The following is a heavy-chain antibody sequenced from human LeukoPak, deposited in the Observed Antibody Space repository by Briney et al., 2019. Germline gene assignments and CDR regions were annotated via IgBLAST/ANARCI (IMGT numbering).Heavy chain of an antibody. CDR2: LYYSGTP. D-gene: IGHD3-22*01. J-gene: IGHJ4*02. V-gene: IGHV4-39*07. Sequence: SETLSLTCSVSGASMSSSSYYWGWIRQAPGKGLEWIGSLYYSGTPYYNPSLESRVTMSLDTSKNQFSLRLSSVTAADTAVHYCARIHSAYANSWGQGTLVSVSS. CDR3: ARIHSAYANS. CDR1: GASMSSSSYY.